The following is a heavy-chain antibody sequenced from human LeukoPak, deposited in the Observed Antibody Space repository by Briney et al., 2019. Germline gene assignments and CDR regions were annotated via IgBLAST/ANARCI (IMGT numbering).Heavy chain of an antibody. CDR2: IWYDGSNK. J-gene: IGHJ1*01. CDR1: GFTFSYYG. Sequence: PGGSLRLSCAASGFTFSYYGFHWVRQAPGKGLEWVAVIWYDGSNKYYADSVKGRFTISRDNSKNTLYLQMNSLRAEDTAVYYCTTEGGSIAAAVFQDWGQGTLVTVSS. V-gene: IGHV3-33*01. CDR3: TTEGGSIAAAVFQD. D-gene: IGHD6-13*01.